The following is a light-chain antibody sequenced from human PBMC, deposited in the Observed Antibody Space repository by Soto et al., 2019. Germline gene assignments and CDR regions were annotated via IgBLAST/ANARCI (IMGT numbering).Light chain of an antibody. J-gene: IGKJ4*01. Sequence: ILLTQCPSSLSASVRDRVGITCRASQGIDSSFAWYQQKPGKAPNLLIYDTSNLETGVPSRFSGSGSGTDFTFTISSLQPEDIATYYCQQYDNLVTFGGGTKVDI. V-gene: IGKV1-33*01. CDR3: QQYDNLVT. CDR1: QGIDSS. CDR2: DTS.